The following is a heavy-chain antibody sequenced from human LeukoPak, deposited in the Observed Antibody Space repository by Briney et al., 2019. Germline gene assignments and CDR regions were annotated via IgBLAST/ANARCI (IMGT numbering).Heavy chain of an antibody. V-gene: IGHV3-48*04. CDR2: ISSSSNTI. CDR1: GFTFSSNS. D-gene: IGHD3-22*01. CDR3: ARKFRGSSGFFDY. J-gene: IGHJ4*02. Sequence: PGGSLRLSCAASGFTFSSNSMNWVRQAPGKGLEWVSHISSSSNTIYCADSVKGRFTISRDNAKNSLFLQMNSLRGEDTAVYYCARKFRGSSGFFDYWGQGTLVTVSS.